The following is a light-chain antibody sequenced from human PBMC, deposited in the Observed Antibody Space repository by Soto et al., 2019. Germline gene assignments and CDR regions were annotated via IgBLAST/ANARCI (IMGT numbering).Light chain of an antibody. CDR3: ETWDSNTAV. V-gene: IGLV4-60*02. J-gene: IGLJ2*01. CDR2: LEGSGSY. CDR1: SGHSSYI. Sequence: QPVLTQSSSASASLGSSVKLTCTLSSGHSSYIIAWHQQQPGKAPRYLMKLEGSGSYNKGSGVPDRFSGSSSGADRYLTISTLHFEDEADYYCETWDSNTAVFGGGTKVTVL.